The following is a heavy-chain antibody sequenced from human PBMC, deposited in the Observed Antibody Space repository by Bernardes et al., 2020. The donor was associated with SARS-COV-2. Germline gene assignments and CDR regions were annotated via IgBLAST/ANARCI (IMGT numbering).Heavy chain of an antibody. CDR3: AAGPNWFDH. CDR1: GVTFTSSA. CDR2: IDVDGGVT. J-gene: IGHJ5*02. V-gene: IGHV1-58*01. Sequence: SVKVSCKASGVTFTSSAVQWVRQARGQRLEWIGWIDVDGGVTTYAHGLRERVTITWDMSTRTGYMDLSSLRSEDTAVYYCAAGPNWFDHWGQGTPVTVSS.